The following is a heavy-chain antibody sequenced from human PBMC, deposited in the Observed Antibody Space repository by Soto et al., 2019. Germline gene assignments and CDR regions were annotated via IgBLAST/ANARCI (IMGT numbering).Heavy chain of an antibody. CDR1: GFIFDDFA. V-gene: IGHV3-9*01. CDR3: TKDIRVSNDFYGMDV. CDR2: ISWNSGTI. Sequence: PGGSLRLSCAASGFIFDDFAMYWVRQSPGKGLGWVSGISWNSGTIGYADSVKGRFTISRDNAQNSLFLQMNSLRPEDTAVYYCTKDIRVSNDFYGMDVWGQGTTVTVSS. D-gene: IGHD6-13*01. J-gene: IGHJ6*02.